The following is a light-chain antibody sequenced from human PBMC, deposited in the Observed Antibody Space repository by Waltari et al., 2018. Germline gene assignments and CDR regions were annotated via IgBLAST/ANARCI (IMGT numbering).Light chain of an antibody. CDR1: QSVGND. V-gene: IGKV3-15*01. J-gene: IGKJ1*01. Sequence: EIVMTQSPATLSVSPGERATLSCRASQSVGNDLAWYHQAPGQAPRLLIYGASSRATGVPARFSGSGSGTEFTLTITSLQSGDFGIYFCQQYKEWPPWTFGQGTKVEI. CDR3: QQYKEWPPWT. CDR2: GAS.